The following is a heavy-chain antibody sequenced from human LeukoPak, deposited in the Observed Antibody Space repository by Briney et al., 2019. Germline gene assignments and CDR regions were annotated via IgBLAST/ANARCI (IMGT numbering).Heavy chain of an antibody. D-gene: IGHD6-19*01. CDR3: ARDQGAGSGCPDY. V-gene: IGHV3-33*01. CDR2: IWYDGSNK. Sequence: GGSPRLSCAASGFTFSSYGMHWVRQAPGKGLEWVAVIWYDGSNKYYADSVKGRFTISRDNSKNTLYLQMNSLRAEDTAVYYCARDQGAGSGCPDYWGQGTLVTVSS. J-gene: IGHJ4*02. CDR1: GFTFSSYG.